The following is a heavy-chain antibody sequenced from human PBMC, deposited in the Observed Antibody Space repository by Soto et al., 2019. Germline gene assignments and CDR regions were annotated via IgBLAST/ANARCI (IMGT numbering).Heavy chain of an antibody. J-gene: IGHJ6*02. V-gene: IGHV1-18*01. CDR1: GYTFTNYG. CDR3: AREGTSSSWRGNYYYGMDV. CDR2: INACNGNT. D-gene: IGHD6-13*01. Sequence: ASVKVSCKASGYTFTNYGITWVRQATGQGLEWMGWINACNGNTKYSQKFQGRVTITRDTSASTAYMELSSLRSEDTAVYHCAREGTSSSWRGNYYYGMDVWGQGTTVTVSS.